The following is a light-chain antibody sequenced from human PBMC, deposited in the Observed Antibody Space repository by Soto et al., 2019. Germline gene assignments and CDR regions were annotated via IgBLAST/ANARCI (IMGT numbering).Light chain of an antibody. CDR3: HSYVAGSKV. CDR1: SSDVGKYDY. V-gene: IGLV2-8*01. J-gene: IGLJ1*01. CDR2: EVS. Sequence: QSALTQPPSASGSPGQSVTISCTGTSSDVGKYDYVSWFQHHPGKAPKLIIYEVSKRPSGVPDRFSGSKSGSTASLTVSGLQTEDEADYYCHSYVAGSKVFGNGTKLTVL.